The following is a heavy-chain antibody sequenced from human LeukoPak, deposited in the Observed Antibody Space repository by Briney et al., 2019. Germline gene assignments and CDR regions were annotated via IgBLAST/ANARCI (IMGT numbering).Heavy chain of an antibody. CDR3: ARGGWSPSDAFDI. D-gene: IGHD6-19*01. Sequence: GGSLRLSCAASGFTFSSYAMSWVRQAPGKGLEWVSSISSSGSYIYYADSVKGRFTFSRDNAKNSLDLQMNSLRAEDTAVYYCARGGWSPSDAFDIWGQGTMVTVSS. V-gene: IGHV3-21*01. CDR1: GFTFSSYA. CDR2: ISSSGSYI. J-gene: IGHJ3*02.